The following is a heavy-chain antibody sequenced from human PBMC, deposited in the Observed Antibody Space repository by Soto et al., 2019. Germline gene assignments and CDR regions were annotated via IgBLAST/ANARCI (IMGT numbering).Heavy chain of an antibody. CDR3: ARSRRNYSDT. J-gene: IGHJ5*02. Sequence: SETLSLTCTVSGGSISVYYWNWIRQAPGKGLEWIGYISYSATAKYDPSLKSRVTISVENSKNQFAPELSSVAAADTDVYYCARSRRNYSDTWGQGTLVTVS. D-gene: IGHD1-7*01. CDR2: ISYSATA. CDR1: GGSISVYY. V-gene: IGHV4-59*12.